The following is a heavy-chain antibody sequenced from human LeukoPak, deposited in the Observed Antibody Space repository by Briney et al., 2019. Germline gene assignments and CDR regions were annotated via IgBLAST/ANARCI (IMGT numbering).Heavy chain of an antibody. V-gene: IGHV3-74*01. CDR1: GFSFGSYW. D-gene: IGHD6-6*01. CDR3: ARGFVSAFDI. J-gene: IGHJ3*02. Sequence: GGSLRLSCAASGFSFGSYWMRWVRQAPGKGLVWVSRINTDGSITTYADSVQGRFTISRDNANNTVYLHMNSLRDEDTAVYYCARGFVSAFDIWGQGTKVTVSS. CDR2: INTDGSIT.